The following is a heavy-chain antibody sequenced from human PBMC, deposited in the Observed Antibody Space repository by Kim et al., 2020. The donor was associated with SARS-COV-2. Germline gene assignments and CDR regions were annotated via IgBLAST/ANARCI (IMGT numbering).Heavy chain of an antibody. D-gene: IGHD6-6*01. CDR2: INHSGST. J-gene: IGHJ4*02. CDR3: ARGGIAARPFDY. V-gene: IGHV4-34*01. Sequence: SETLSLTCAVYGGSFSGYYWSWIRQPPGKGLEWIGEINHSGSTNYNPSLKSRVSISVDTSKNHFSLKLSSVTAADTAVYYCARGGIAARPFDYWGQGTLV. CDR1: GGSFSGYY.